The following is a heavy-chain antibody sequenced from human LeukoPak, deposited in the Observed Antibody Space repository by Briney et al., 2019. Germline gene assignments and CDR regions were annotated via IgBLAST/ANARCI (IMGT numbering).Heavy chain of an antibody. CDR2: IYHSGST. CDR3: ARDNYYYDSSGYFLP. J-gene: IGHJ5*02. D-gene: IGHD3-22*01. CDR1: GGSFSGYY. Sequence: PSETLSLTCAVYGGSFSGYYWGWIRQPPGKGLEWIGSIYHSGSTYYNPSLKSRVTISVDTSKNQFSLKLSSVTAADTAMYYCARDNYYYDSSGYFLPWGQGTLVTVSS. V-gene: IGHV4-38-2*02.